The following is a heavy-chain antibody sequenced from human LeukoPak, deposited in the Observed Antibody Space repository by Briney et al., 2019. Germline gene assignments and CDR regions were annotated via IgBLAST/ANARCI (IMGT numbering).Heavy chain of an antibody. J-gene: IGHJ1*01. CDR3: ARIGISARGTNFHH. CDR1: GYSFIDYY. CDR2: INSNSADT. D-gene: IGHD6-13*01. V-gene: IGHV1-2*02. Sequence: RASVKVSCKTSGYSFIDYYIHWVRQAPGQGLEWMGWINSNSADTNYAQNFQGRVTMTRDTSISTAYMELSRLRSDDTALYYCARIGISARGTNFHHWGQGTLVTVSS.